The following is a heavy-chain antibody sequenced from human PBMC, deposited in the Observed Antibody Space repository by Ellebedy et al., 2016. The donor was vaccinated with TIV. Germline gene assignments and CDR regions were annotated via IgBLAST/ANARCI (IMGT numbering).Heavy chain of an antibody. D-gene: IGHD6-19*01. CDR3: AGRGVAGTLQH. CDR2: ISAYNGNT. J-gene: IGHJ1*01. V-gene: IGHV1-18*01. CDR1: GYTFTSYG. Sequence: AASVKVSCQASGYTFTSYGISWVRQAPGQGLEWMGWISAYNGNTNYAQKPQGRVTITTDTSTSTAYIELRRLRSDDTAVYYCAGRGVAGTLQHWGQGTLVTVSS.